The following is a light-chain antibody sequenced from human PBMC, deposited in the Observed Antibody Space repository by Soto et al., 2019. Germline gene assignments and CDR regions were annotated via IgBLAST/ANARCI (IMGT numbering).Light chain of an antibody. CDR1: HPIRGH. CDR3: QQYGYSFWT. V-gene: IGKV3-20*01. CDR2: SAS. Sequence: MTQSAATVPVSPGEEATLSCRAPHPIRGHVAWYQQQLGQAPRLLIYSASSRATGIPDRFSGSGSGADYTLTISRLEPEDSAMYYCQQYGYSFWTFGQGTKVDIK. J-gene: IGKJ1*01.